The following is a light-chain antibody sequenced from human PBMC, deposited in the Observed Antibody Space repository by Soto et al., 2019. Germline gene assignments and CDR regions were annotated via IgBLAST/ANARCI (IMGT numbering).Light chain of an antibody. V-gene: IGKV3-20*01. J-gene: IGKJ2*01. CDR2: GAS. CDR3: QQYGSSPPYT. CDR1: QSVSSSY. Sequence: EIVLTQSPGTLSLSPGERATLSCRASQSVSSSYLAWYQQKPGQAPSLLIYGASIRATGIPDRFSGSGSKTDFTLTISRLEPEDFAVYYCQQYGSSPPYTFGQGTKLEIK.